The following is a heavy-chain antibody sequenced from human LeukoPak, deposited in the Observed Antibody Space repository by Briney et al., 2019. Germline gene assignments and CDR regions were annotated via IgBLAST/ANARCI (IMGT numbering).Heavy chain of an antibody. CDR2: ISYDAENE. J-gene: IGHJ4*02. CDR1: AFTFNSFA. CDR3: ARARCSSYDCPPDY. D-gene: IGHD2-2*01. Sequence: GGSLRLSCAASAFTFNSFAMHWVRLAPGKGLEWVAAISYDAENEFYADSVRGRFAISRDNSENTLHLQLDSLRAEDTGVFYFARARCSSYDCPPDYWGQGTLVTVSS. V-gene: IGHV3-30*08.